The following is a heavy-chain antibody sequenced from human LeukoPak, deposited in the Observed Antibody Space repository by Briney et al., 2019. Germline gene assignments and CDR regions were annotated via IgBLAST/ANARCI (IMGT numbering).Heavy chain of an antibody. CDR1: GFTFNNAW. CDR2: FKTKTDGGTA. D-gene: IGHD1-26*01. J-gene: IGHJ4*02. Sequence: GGSLRLSCAVSGFTFNNAWMTSVRQAPGKGLEWVGRFKTKTDGGTADYAAPVKGRFTISRDDSKNIMYLQMDSLKAEDTAVYYCAAGRTRDYWGQGTLVTVSS. CDR3: AAGRTRDY. V-gene: IGHV3-15*01.